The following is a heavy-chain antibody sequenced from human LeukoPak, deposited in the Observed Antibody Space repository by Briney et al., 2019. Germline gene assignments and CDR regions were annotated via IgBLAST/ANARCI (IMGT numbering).Heavy chain of an antibody. D-gene: IGHD6-13*01. J-gene: IGHJ4*02. CDR3: AKDPDSSSWFEGFDY. CDR1: GFTFSSYG. Sequence: GRSLRLSCAASGFTFSSYGMHWVRQAPGKGLEWVAVISYDGSNKYYADSVKGRFTISRDNSKNTLYLQMNSLRAEDTAVYYCAKDPDSSSWFEGFDYWGQGTLVTVSS. CDR2: ISYDGSNK. V-gene: IGHV3-30*18.